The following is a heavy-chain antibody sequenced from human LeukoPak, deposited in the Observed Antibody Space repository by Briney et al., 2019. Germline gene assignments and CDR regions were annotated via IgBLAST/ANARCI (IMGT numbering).Heavy chain of an antibody. D-gene: IGHD2-15*01. CDR1: GDSLGIYK. J-gene: IGHJ3*01. V-gene: IGHV4-59*01. CDR2: ISSSGSA. Sequence: PSETLSLTCSVSGDSLGIYKWSWIRQPPGKGLEWIAHISSSGSAIYNPSLMSRVSMAVDTSKNQFSLRLIPVTAADTAVYYCAREWSGFDFWGQGIMVTVSS. CDR3: AREWSGFDF.